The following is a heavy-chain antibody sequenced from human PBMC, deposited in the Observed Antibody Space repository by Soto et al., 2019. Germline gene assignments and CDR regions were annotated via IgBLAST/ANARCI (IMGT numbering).Heavy chain of an antibody. J-gene: IGHJ4*02. CDR1: GFTVSTSG. Sequence: GGSLRLSCAVSGFTVSTSGMHWVRQAPGKGLEWVAVISRDGGTKYYADSVKGRFTISKDSSRNTLFLEMNSLRGDDMAVYYCTGEVASGYWGQGTLVTVSS. D-gene: IGHD2-8*02. CDR3: TGEVASGY. V-gene: IGHV3-30*03. CDR2: ISRDGGTK.